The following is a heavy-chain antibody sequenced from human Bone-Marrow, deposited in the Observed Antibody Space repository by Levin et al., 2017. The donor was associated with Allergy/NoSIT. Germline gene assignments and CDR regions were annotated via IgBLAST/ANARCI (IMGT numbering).Heavy chain of an antibody. J-gene: IGHJ4*02. V-gene: IGHV3-48*03. CDR3: ATHCGGDCFYDY. CDR2: ISSSGDTT. D-gene: IGHD2-21*01. CDR1: GFTFRSYD. Sequence: LSLTCVASGFTFRSYDMNWVRQAPGKGLEWVSYISSSGDTTYFTDSVKGRFSIFRDNVKNSLHLYMNSLRAEDTAVYYCATHCGGDCFYDYWGQGSLVTVSS.